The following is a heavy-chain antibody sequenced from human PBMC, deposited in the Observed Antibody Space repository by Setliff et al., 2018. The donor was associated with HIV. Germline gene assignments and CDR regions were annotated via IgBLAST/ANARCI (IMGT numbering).Heavy chain of an antibody. V-gene: IGHV4-34*01. D-gene: IGHD1-1*01. CDR3: ARERSLITNRRYFDS. J-gene: IGHJ4*02. Sequence: PSETLSLTCAVYGGSLSGYHWSWIRQSPEKGLEWIGEINHRGSTNYNPSLKSRVTMSVDTSKNQFSLKLSSVTAADTAVYYCARERSLITNRRYFDSRGQGTLVTVSS. CDR2: INHRGST. CDR1: GGSLSGYH.